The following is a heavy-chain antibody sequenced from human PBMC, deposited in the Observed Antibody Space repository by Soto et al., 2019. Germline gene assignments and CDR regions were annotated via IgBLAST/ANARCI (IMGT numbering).Heavy chain of an antibody. CDR2: IYYNGVT. CDR3: GKVLVGATGHTDSDS. CDR1: GGSISSGGYY. V-gene: IGHV4-31*03. Sequence: PLETLSLTCTVSGGSISSGGYYWSWNRQHPGKGLEWIGYIYYNGVTYSNPSLKSRVTISRDTSKNQFSLKLTSVTAADTALYYCGKVLVGATGHTDSDSWGPGTLVTVSS. D-gene: IGHD2-15*01. J-gene: IGHJ4*02.